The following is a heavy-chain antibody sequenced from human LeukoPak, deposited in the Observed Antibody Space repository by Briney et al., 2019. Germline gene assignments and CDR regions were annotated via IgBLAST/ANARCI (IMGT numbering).Heavy chain of an antibody. CDR2: IYPGDSDT. CDR3: AKRQYRSSSEHYFDY. CDR1: GYILTNYL. D-gene: IGHD6-6*01. Sequence: LNISWKCSGYILTNYLIGWVHPMYDQCLERMGIIYPGDSDTRYSPSFQGQVTISADKSIRTAYLQWSSLQASGTAMYYCAKRQYRSSSEHYFDYWGQGNLVTVSS. J-gene: IGHJ4*02. V-gene: IGHV5-51*07.